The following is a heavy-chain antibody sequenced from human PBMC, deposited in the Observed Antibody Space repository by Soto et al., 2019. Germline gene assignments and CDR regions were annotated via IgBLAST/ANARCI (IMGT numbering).Heavy chain of an antibody. V-gene: IGHV4-30-2*01. CDR2: IYHSGST. Sequence: QLQLQESGSGLVKPSQTLSLTCAVSGGSISSGGYSWSWIRQPPGKGLEWIGYIYHSGSTYYNPPSKRRVTISVDRPKNQFPWKRSSVTAAATAVYSCARVPDSGAQGTLFTFSS. J-gene: IGHJ5*01. CDR3: ARVPDS. CDR1: GGSISSGGYS.